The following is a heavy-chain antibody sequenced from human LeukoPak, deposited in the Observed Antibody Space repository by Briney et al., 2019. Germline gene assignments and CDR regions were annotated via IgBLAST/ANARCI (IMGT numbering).Heavy chain of an antibody. CDR1: GFTSDDYS. Sequence: GGSLRLSCAASGFTSDDYSMNWVRQAPGKGLEWVSSISSSSNYIHYADSVKGRFTISRDNAKNSLYLQMNSLRAEDTAVYYCARIFALYGSGVMDVWGQGTTVTVSS. V-gene: IGHV3-21*01. J-gene: IGHJ6*02. D-gene: IGHD3-10*01. CDR2: ISSSSNYI. CDR3: ARIFALYGSGVMDV.